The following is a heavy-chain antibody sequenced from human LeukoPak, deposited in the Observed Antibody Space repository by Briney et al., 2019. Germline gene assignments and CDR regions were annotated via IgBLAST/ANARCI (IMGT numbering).Heavy chain of an antibody. Sequence: ASVKVSCKASGYTFTSYGTSWVRQAPGQGLEWMGWINPNSGGTNYAQKFQGRVTMTRDTSISTAYMELSRLRSDDTAVYYCARGYSSSWIDYWGQGTLVTVSS. D-gene: IGHD6-13*01. CDR1: GYTFTSYG. CDR3: ARGYSSSWIDY. CDR2: INPNSGGT. V-gene: IGHV1-2*02. J-gene: IGHJ4*02.